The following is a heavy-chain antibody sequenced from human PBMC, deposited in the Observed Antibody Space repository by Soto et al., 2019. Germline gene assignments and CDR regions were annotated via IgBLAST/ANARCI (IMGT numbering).Heavy chain of an antibody. CDR3: ARDGYTYGYYPLGS. D-gene: IGHD5-18*01. CDR2: INAGNGNT. CDR1: GYTLTSYT. Sequence: GKVSCKASGYTLTSYTMHLVRQAPGQRLEWMGWINAGNGNTKYSQKFQGRVTITRDTSASTAYMALSSLRSEDTAVYYCARDGYTYGYYPLGSWGQGTLVTVSS. V-gene: IGHV1-3*01. J-gene: IGHJ1*01.